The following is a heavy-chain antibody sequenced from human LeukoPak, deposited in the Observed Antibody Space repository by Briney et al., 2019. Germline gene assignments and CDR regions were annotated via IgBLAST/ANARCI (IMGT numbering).Heavy chain of an antibody. CDR1: GGSISSVSYY. V-gene: IGHV4-61*02. J-gene: IGHJ6*03. Sequence: SETLSLTCTVSGGSISSVSYYWSWIREPAGKGLEWIGRIYTSGSTNYNPSLKSRVTISVDTSKNQFSLKLSSVTAADTAVYYCARDNVGSSWYRYYYYYMDVWGKGTTVTISS. D-gene: IGHD6-13*01. CDR2: IYTSGST. CDR3: ARDNVGSSWYRYYYYYMDV.